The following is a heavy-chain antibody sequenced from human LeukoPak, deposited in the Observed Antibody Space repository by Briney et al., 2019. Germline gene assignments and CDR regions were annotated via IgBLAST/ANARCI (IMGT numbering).Heavy chain of an antibody. CDR1: GGSISSYY. CDR3: ARTTRTSLAFDI. D-gene: IGHD1-14*01. CDR2: IYYSGST. V-gene: IGHV4-59*01. J-gene: IGHJ3*02. Sequence: SETLSLTCTVSGGSISSYYWSWIRQPPGKGLEWIGYIYYSGSTNYNPSLKSRVTISVDTSKNQFSLKLSSVTAADTAVYYCARTTRTSLAFDIWGQGTMVTVSS.